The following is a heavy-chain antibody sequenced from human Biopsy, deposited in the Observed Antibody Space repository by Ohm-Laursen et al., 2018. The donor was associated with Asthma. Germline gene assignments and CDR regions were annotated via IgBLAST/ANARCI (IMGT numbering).Heavy chain of an antibody. CDR1: GFSFSNFA. Sequence: SLRLSCTASGFSFSNFAIHWVRQAPGKGLEWVRVISKDASTQDYADSVKGRFTMARDNSKNTLYLQMNGLKAEDTAVYYCARDSPSGSDFDYYYFDYWGQGSLVTVSS. CDR2: ISKDASTQ. CDR3: ARDSPSGSDFDYYYFDY. V-gene: IGHV3-30*01. D-gene: IGHD5-12*01. J-gene: IGHJ4*02.